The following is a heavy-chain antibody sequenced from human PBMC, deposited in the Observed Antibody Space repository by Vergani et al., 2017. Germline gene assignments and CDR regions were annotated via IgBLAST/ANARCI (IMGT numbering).Heavy chain of an antibody. J-gene: IGHJ4*02. CDR2: VSGRGDET. CDR3: VKYSSVCRGTPCFLIDR. Sequence: EVQLLESGGDLVRPGGSLRLSCAGSGFTFSHYAMSWVRQGPGKGLEWICGVSGRGDETWYSNSVRGRFTISRDNSKDTVSLHLNSLKADDTGIYYCVKYSSVCRGTPCFLIDRWCKGTKVLVSS. V-gene: IGHV3-23*01. D-gene: IGHD3-10*02. CDR1: GFTFSHYA.